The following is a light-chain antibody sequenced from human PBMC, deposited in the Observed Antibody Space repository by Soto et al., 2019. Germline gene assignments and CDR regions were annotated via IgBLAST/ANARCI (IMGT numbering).Light chain of an antibody. CDR3: LLSYSGAWV. CDR2: DIR. V-gene: IGLV7-46*01. CDR1: TGAVTSGHY. J-gene: IGLJ3*02. Sequence: QAVVTQEPSLTVSPGGTVTLTCGSSTGAVTSGHYPYWFQQKPGQAPRTLIYDIRNKYSWTPARFSGSLLGGKAALTLSGAQPEDEAEYYCLLSYSGAWVFGGGTKLTVL.